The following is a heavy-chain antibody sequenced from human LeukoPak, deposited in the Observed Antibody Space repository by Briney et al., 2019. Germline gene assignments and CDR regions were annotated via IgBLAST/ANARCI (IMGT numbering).Heavy chain of an antibody. V-gene: IGHV1-2*02. CDR2: INPNSGGT. CDR1: GYTFTGYY. CDR3: ARKGGYSDHDAFDI. J-gene: IGHJ3*02. Sequence: ASVKVSCKASGYTFTGYYMHWVRQARGQGREWMGCINPNSGGTNYAQKFQGRVTITRDTSISTAYMELSRLRSDDTAVYYCARKGGYSDHDAFDIWGQGTIVTVS. D-gene: IGHD5-18*01.